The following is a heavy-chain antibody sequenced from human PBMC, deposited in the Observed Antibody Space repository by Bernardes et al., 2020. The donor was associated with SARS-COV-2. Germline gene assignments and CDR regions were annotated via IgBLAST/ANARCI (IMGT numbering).Heavy chain of an antibody. CDR1: GGSINSYY. V-gene: IGHV4-59*08. J-gene: IGHJ5*02. Sequence: SETLSLTCTVSGGSINSYYWSWIRQPPGKGLEWIGYIYYSGSTNYNPSLKSRVTVSVYTSKNQFSLKLNSVTAADTDMYYCARHSRTTVEWWFDPWGQGTLVTGSS. CDR2: IYYSGST. CDR3: ARHSRTTVEWWFDP. D-gene: IGHD4-17*01.